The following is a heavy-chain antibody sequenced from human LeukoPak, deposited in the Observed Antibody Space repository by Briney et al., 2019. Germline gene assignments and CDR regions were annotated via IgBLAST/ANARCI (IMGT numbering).Heavy chain of an antibody. CDR3: AHSLGLGYCSGGSCGFSLDY. D-gene: IGHD2-15*01. CDR1: GFSLSTSGVG. J-gene: IGHJ4*02. V-gene: IGHV2-5*02. CDR2: IYWDDDK. Sequence: SGPTLVKPTQTLALTCTFSGFSLSTSGVGVGWIRQPPGKALEWLALIYWDDDKRYSPSLKSRLTITKDTSKNQVVLTMTNMDPVDTATYYCAHSLGLGYCSGGSCGFSLDYWGQGTLVTVSS.